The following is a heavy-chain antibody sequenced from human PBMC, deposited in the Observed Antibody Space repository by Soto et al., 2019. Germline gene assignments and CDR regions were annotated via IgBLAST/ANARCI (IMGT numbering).Heavy chain of an antibody. J-gene: IGHJ6*02. D-gene: IGHD3-10*01. CDR1: GFTFSSYG. CDR2: ISYDGSKK. Sequence: QVHLAESGGGVVQPGTSLRLSCAASGFTFSSYGMHWVRQAPGKGLEWVAAISYDGSKKYYVDSVKARFTISRDKSKNTVYLQVNSLSAEDTAVYTCARGRGSNYYGLEVWGRGTTVTVSS. V-gene: IGHV3-30*03. CDR3: ARGRGSNYYGLEV.